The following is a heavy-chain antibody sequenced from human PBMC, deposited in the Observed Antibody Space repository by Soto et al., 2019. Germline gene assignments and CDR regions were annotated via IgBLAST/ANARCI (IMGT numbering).Heavy chain of an antibody. J-gene: IGHJ4*02. CDR2: IDGAAATT. V-gene: IGHV3-74*01. CDR1: GFTFNNKW. Sequence: AGGSVRLSXTASGFTFNNKWMHWVRQAPGKGLVWLSRIDGAAATTNYADSVKGRFTISRDNAKNIVFLHVNGLTAEDTAVYCCARGGAMGVDYWGQGTLVTVSS. D-gene: IGHD1-26*01. CDR3: ARGGAMGVDY.